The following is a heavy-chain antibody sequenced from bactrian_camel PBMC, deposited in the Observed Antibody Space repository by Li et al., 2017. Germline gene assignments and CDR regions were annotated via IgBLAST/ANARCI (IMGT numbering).Heavy chain of an antibody. J-gene: IGHJ4*01. CDR3: AADLRVRGPPLAPTSYGY. CDR1: APTYSINC. CDR2: YINTRGA. Sequence: HVQLVESGGGAVQAGGSLRLSCVASAPTYSINCMDWFRQAPGKQREEVAVVYINTRGAKYADSVKGRFTISQDNAKNIVYLQMNSLNPEDTAMYYCAADLRVRGPPLAPTSYGYWGQGTQVTVS. V-gene: IGHV3S53*01. D-gene: IGHD1*01.